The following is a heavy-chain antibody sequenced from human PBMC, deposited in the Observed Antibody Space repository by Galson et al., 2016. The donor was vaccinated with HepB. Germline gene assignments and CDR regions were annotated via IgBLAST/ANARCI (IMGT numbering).Heavy chain of an antibody. D-gene: IGHD5-18*01. V-gene: IGHV4-39*01. J-gene: IGHJ6*02. CDR2: IYYSGST. Sequence: SETLSLTCTVSGGSISSSSYYWGWIRQPPGKGLEWIGSIYYSGSTYYNPSLQSRATISVDTSKNQFSLKMSSVTAADTAVYYCARQFRYTYGPPYGMDVWGQGTTVTVSS. CDR3: ARQFRYTYGPPYGMDV. CDR1: GGSISSSSYY.